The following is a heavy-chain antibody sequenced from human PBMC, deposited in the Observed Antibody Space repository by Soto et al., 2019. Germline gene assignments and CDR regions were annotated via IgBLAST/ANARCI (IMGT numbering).Heavy chain of an antibody. J-gene: IGHJ5*02. CDR1: GGSISSGGYY. Sequence: SETLSLTCTVSGGSISSGGYYWSWIRQHPGKGLEWIGYIYYSGSTYYNPSLKSRVTISVDTSKNQFSLKLSSVTAADTAVYYCARDGDYYDYSFDPWGQGTLVTVSS. V-gene: IGHV4-31*02. CDR3: ARDGDYYDYSFDP. CDR2: IYYSGST. D-gene: IGHD3-3*01.